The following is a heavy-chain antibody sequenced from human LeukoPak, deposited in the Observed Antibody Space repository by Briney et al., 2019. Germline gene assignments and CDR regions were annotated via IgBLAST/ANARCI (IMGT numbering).Heavy chain of an antibody. J-gene: IGHJ4*02. D-gene: IGHD3-10*01. V-gene: IGHV6-1*01. CDR3: VRSRGDLDY. Sequence: SQTLSLTCAISGDSVSSNSAAWNWIRQSPARGLEWLGRTYYRSKWHNDYAPSVKSRITINPDTSRNQFSLQVNSMTPEDTAVYYCVRSRGDLDYWGQGTLVTVSS. CDR2: TYYRSKWHN. CDR1: GDSVSSNSAA.